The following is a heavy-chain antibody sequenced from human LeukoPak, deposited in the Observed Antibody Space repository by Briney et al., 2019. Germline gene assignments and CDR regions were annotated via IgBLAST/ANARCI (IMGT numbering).Heavy chain of an antibody. V-gene: IGHV3-33*01. CDR3: ARGGIYYDFWSAYYTFDY. CDR2: ISYDGNNK. J-gene: IGHJ4*02. CDR1: RFSFNNYG. D-gene: IGHD3-3*01. Sequence: QLGRSLRLSCAASRFSFNNYGMHWVRQAPGKGLEWVAVISYDGNNKYYADSVKGRFTISRDNSKNTLYLQMNSLRAEDTAVYFCARGGIYYDFWSAYYTFDYWGQGTLVTVSS.